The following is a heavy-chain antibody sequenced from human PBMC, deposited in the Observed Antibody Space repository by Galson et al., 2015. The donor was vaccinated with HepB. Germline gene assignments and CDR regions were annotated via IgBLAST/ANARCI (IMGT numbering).Heavy chain of an antibody. CDR1: GYTFTSYG. CDR2: ISAYNGHT. V-gene: IGHV1-18*01. Sequence: SVKVSCKASGYTFTSYGISWVRQAPGQGLEWMGWISAYNGHTNYAQNLQGRVTMTTDTSTSTAYMELRSLRSDDTAVYYCARGLYFYDTSGYRSHDYWGQGTLVTVSS. CDR3: ARGLYFYDTSGYRSHDY. J-gene: IGHJ4*02. D-gene: IGHD3-22*01.